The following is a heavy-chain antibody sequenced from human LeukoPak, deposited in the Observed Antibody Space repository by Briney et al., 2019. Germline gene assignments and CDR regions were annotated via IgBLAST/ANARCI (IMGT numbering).Heavy chain of an antibody. J-gene: IGHJ2*01. Sequence: GRSLRLSCAASGFTFTTYTMHWVRQAPGKGLEWVAVISYGGKNKYYADSVRGRFTISRDNSKNTMYIQMNSLRAEDTAVYYCARRVLGSSDWYFDLWGRGTLVTASS. CDR3: ARRVLGSSDWYFDL. V-gene: IGHV3-30*04. D-gene: IGHD6-6*01. CDR2: ISYGGKNK. CDR1: GFTFTTYT.